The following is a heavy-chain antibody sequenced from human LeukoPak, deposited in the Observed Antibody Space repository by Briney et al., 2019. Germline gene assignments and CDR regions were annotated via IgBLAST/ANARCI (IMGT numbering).Heavy chain of an antibody. Sequence: SETLSLTCTVSGGSISSGGYYWSWIRQHPGKGLEWIGYIDYSGSTYYNPSLKSRVTISVDTSKNQFSLKLSSVTAADTAVYYCARDIAGRGYFDYWGQGTLVTVSS. CDR2: IDYSGST. D-gene: IGHD2-15*01. J-gene: IGHJ4*02. CDR1: GGSISSGGYY. V-gene: IGHV4-31*03. CDR3: ARDIAGRGYFDY.